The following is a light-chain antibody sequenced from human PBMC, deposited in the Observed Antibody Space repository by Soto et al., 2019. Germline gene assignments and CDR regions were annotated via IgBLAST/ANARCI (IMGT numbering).Light chain of an antibody. Sequence: DIVMTQSPLSLPVTPGEPASISCRSSQSLLHSNGYNYLDWYLQKPGQSPQLLIYLGSNRASGVHDRFSGSGSGIDVTLKISRVEAEDVGVYYCMQALQTPRTVGQGTKLEIK. CDR1: QSLLHSNGYNY. V-gene: IGKV2-28*01. J-gene: IGKJ2*01. CDR3: MQALQTPRT. CDR2: LGS.